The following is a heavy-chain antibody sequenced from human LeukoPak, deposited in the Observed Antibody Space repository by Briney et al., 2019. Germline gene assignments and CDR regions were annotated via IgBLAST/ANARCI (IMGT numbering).Heavy chain of an antibody. CDR1: GFTFSNYW. V-gene: IGHV3-74*01. CDR2: IKSDGSGT. D-gene: IGHD3-22*01. CDR3: ARVHYDSSGYYTNYYDYMDV. Sequence: GGSLRLSCAASGFTFSNYWMHWVRQSPGKGLVWVSRIKSDGSGTTYADSVKGRFTISRDNAKNTLYLQMNSLRAEDTAVYYCARVHYDSSGYYTNYYDYMDVWGKGTTVTIPS. J-gene: IGHJ6*03.